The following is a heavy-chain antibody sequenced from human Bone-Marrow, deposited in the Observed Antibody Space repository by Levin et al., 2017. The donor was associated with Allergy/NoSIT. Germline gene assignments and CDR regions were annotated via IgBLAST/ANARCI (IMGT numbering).Heavy chain of an antibody. CDR1: GFIFNNYA. J-gene: IGHJ5*02. V-gene: IGHV3-23*01. D-gene: IGHD2-15*01. CDR2: IRGSGDST. Sequence: PTASVKVSCAASGFIFNNYALGWVRQAPEKGLEWVSSIRGSGDSTYYADSVKGRFTISRDNSKNTLYLQMNSLRAEDTAVYYCAKDVRGYCSGGRCPGSYGWFDPWGQGTLVNVSS. CDR3: AKDVRGYCSGGRCPGSYGWFDP.